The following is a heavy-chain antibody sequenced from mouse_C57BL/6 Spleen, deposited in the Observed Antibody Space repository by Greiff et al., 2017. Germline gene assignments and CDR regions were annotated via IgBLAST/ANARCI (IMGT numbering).Heavy chain of an antibody. CDR1: GFSLTSYG. Sequence: VQLVESGPGLVQPSQSLSITCTVSGFSLTSYGVHWVRQSPGKGLEWLGVIWSGGSTDYHAAFISRLSISKDNSKSQVFFKMNSLQADDTAIYSCARNGGQLRPLDYWGQGTTLTVSS. J-gene: IGHJ2*01. CDR2: IWSGGST. CDR3: ARNGGQLRPLDY. V-gene: IGHV2-2*01. D-gene: IGHD3-2*02.